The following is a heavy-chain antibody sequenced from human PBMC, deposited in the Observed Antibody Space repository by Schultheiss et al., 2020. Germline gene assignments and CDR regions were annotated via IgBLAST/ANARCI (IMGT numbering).Heavy chain of an antibody. Sequence: ASVKVSCKASGYTFTSYGISWVRQAPGQGLEWMGWISAYNGNTNYAQKFQGRVTMTEDTSTDTAYMELSSLRSDDTAVYYCARTVIGYDDYWGQGTLVTVSS. V-gene: IGHV1-18*01. J-gene: IGHJ4*02. CDR3: ARTVIGYDDY. D-gene: IGHD2-2*01. CDR2: ISAYNGNT. CDR1: GYTFTSYG.